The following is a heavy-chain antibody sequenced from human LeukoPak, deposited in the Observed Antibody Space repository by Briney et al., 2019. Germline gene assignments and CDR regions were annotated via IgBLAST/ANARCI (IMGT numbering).Heavy chain of an antibody. CDR3: AKGGGSALDY. CDR1: GFTLSSYW. V-gene: IGHV3-74*01. Sequence: GGSLRLSCAASGFTLSSYWMHWVRQAPGKGLVWVSRINSDGSSASYADSVKGRFTISRDNAKNTLYLQMNSLRDEDTAVYYCAKGGGSALDYWGQGTLVTVSS. D-gene: IGHD1-26*01. J-gene: IGHJ4*02. CDR2: INSDGSSA.